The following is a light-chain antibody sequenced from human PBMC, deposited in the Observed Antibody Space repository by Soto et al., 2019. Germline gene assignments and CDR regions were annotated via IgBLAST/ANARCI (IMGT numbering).Light chain of an antibody. CDR1: QSVSSY. Sequence: EIVLTQSPGTLSLSPGERATLSCRASQSVSSYLAWYQQKPGQAPRLLIFDASSRATGSPDRVSGSGSGSDFTLTISRLEPEDLAVYYCQHYGSSRTFGQGTKVEIK. J-gene: IGKJ1*01. V-gene: IGKV3-20*01. CDR3: QHYGSSRT. CDR2: DAS.